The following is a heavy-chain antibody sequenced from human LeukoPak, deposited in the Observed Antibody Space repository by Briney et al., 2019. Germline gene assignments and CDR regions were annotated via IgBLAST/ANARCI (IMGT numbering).Heavy chain of an antibody. CDR2: ISYDGSNK. Sequence: PGGSLRLPCAASGFTFSSYGMHWVRQAPGKGLEWVAVISYDGSNKYYADSVKGRFTISRDNSKNTLYLQMNSLRAEDTAVYYCAKAPGYSDYYGMDVWGKGTTVTVSS. CDR3: AKAPGYSDYYGMDV. CDR1: GFTFSSYG. D-gene: IGHD3-10*01. V-gene: IGHV3-30*18. J-gene: IGHJ6*04.